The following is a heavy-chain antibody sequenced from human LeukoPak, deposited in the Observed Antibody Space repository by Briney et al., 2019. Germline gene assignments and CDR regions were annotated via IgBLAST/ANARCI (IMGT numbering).Heavy chain of an antibody. D-gene: IGHD6-19*01. Sequence: GGSLRLSCAASGFTFNSSAMTWVRQAPGKGLEWVATISGSGNVIHYADSMKGRFAITRDNSKSTLYLQMRTVGAEDTAVYYCGKRLTEVAGMIDYWGQGNPVTVSS. J-gene: IGHJ4*02. CDR1: GFTFNSSA. V-gene: IGHV3-23*01. CDR3: GKRLTEVAGMIDY. CDR2: ISGSGNVI.